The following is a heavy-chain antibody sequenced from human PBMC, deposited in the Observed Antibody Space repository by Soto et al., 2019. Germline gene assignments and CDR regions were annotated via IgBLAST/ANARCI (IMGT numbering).Heavy chain of an antibody. D-gene: IGHD3-22*01. J-gene: IGHJ2*01. CDR2: IYYSGST. V-gene: IGHV4-59*08. Sequence: QVQLQESGPGLVKPSETLSLTCTVSGGSISSYYWSWIRQPPGKGLEWIGYIYYSGSTNYNPSLKSRGTISVDTSKILSSRKLSSVTAADAAVYYCARLCGSSGYYYVDRWYFDLWGRGTLVTFSS. CDR1: GGSISSYY. CDR3: ARLCGSSGYYYVDRWYFDL.